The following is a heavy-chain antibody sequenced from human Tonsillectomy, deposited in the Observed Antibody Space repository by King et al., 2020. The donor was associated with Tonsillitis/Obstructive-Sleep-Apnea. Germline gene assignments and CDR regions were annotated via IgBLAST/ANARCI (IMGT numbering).Heavy chain of an antibody. V-gene: IGHV1-2*02. Sequence: GQLVQSGAEVKKPGASVKVSCKASGYTFTGYYLHWVRQAPGQGLEWMGRIDPNSGGTYYAQKFQGRVTMTRETSISTAYMELSRLRSDDTAVYYCARGRYFDWLSGLWGQGTLVTVSS. CDR1: GYTFTGYY. CDR3: ARGRYFDWLSGL. J-gene: IGHJ4*02. D-gene: IGHD3-9*01. CDR2: IDPNSGGT.